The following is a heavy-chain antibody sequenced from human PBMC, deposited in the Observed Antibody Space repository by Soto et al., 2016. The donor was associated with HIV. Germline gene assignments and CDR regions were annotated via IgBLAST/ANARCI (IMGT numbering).Heavy chain of an antibody. CDR1: GYTFTGYF. Sequence: QVQLVQSGAEVKKPGASVKVSCKASGYTFTGYFMHWVRQAPGQGLQWMGWINPNSVDTNYAQKFQGRVTMTLDTSISTVYMELSRLRSDDTALYYCARDVSGPLRNWGQGTLVTVSS. CDR3: ARDVSGPLRN. J-gene: IGHJ4*02. V-gene: IGHV1-2*02. CDR2: INPNSVDT.